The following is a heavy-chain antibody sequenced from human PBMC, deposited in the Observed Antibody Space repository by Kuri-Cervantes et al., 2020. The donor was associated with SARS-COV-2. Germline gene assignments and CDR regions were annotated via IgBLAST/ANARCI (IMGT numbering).Heavy chain of an antibody. CDR2: INSDVSST. D-gene: IGHD6-19*01. Sequence: GESLKISCAASGFTLSSYWVHWVRQAPGKGLVWVSRINSDVSSTSYADSVKGRFTISRDNAKNTLYLQMNGLRAEDTAVYYCARDPDSSGWCAGDAFDIWGQGTMVTVSS. J-gene: IGHJ3*02. V-gene: IGHV3-74*01. CDR1: GFTLSSYW. CDR3: ARDPDSSGWCAGDAFDI.